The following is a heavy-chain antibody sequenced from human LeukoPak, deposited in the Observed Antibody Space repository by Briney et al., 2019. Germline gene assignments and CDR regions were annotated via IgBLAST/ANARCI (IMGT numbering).Heavy chain of an antibody. CDR1: VYSVSSGYY. CDR3: ARVLGGAWFDP. D-gene: IGHD2-8*02. V-gene: IGHV4-38-2*01. Sequence: SETLSLTCAVSVYSVSSGYYWGWIRQPPGKGLEWIGSIYHSGSTYYNPSLKSRVTISVDTSKNQFSLKLSSVTAADTAVYYCARVLGGAWFDPWGQGALVTVSS. CDR2: IYHSGST. J-gene: IGHJ5*02.